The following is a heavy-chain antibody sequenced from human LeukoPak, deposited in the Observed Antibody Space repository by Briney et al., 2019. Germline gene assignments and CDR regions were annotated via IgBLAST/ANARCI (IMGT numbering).Heavy chain of an antibody. V-gene: IGHV4-4*07. CDR2: IYTSGST. CDR3: ARGATGYSNGWPFDY. Sequence: SETLSLTCTVSGGSISSYYWSWIRQPAGKGLEWIGRIYTSGSTNYNPSLKSRVTMSVDTSKNQFSLKLSSVTAADTAVYYCARGATGYSNGWPFDYWGQGTLVTVSS. J-gene: IGHJ4*02. CDR1: GGSISSYY. D-gene: IGHD6-19*01.